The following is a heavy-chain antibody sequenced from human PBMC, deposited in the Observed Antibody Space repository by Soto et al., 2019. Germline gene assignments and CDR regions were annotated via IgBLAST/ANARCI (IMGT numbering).Heavy chain of an antibody. Sequence: QVQLQESGPGLVKPSETLSLTCTVSGGSIFSDDWTWIRQPPGKGLEWIGYISRSGSSSFAPSLKGRVTFSTDTSKNQVSLKMTYVTVADTAVYDCARGYWFDPWGPGTLVTVSS. CDR1: GGSIFSDD. CDR2: ISRSGSS. J-gene: IGHJ5*02. V-gene: IGHV4-59*01. CDR3: ARGYWFDP.